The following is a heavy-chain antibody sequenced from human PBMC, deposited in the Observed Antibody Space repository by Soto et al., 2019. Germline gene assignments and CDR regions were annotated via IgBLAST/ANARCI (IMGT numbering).Heavy chain of an antibody. D-gene: IGHD3-9*01. V-gene: IGHV3-33*01. J-gene: IGHJ3*02. CDR1: GFTFSSYG. CDR2: IWYDGSNK. CDR3: ARSELRYFDWTPSGAFDI. Sequence: GGSLRLSCAASGFTFSSYGMHWVRQAPGKGLEWVVVIWYDGSNKYYADSVKGRFTISRDNSKNTLYLQMNSLRAEDTAVYYCARSELRYFDWTPSGAFDIRGQGTMVTVSS.